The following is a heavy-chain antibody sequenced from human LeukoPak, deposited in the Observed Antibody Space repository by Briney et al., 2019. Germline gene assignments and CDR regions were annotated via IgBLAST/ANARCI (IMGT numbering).Heavy chain of an antibody. CDR3: ARDGSGSYVLGWFDP. CDR2: IYYSGST. V-gene: IGHV4-59*01. D-gene: IGHD1-26*01. J-gene: IGHJ5*02. CDR1: GGSMSSYY. Sequence: SETLSLTCTVSGGSMSSYYWSWIRQPPGKGLEWIGYIYYSGSTNYNPSLKSRVTISVDTSKNKFSLKLRSVTAADTAVYYCARDGSGSYVLGWFDPWGQGTLVTVSS.